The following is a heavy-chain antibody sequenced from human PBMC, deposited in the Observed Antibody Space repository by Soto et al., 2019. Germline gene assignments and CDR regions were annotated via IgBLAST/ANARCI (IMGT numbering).Heavy chain of an antibody. CDR2: INPNSGGT. CDR3: ARDYPPDYYDSRGYYFGRWFDL. CDR1: GYTFTGYY. J-gene: IGHJ5*02. V-gene: IGHV1-2*02. Sequence: ASVKVSCKASGYTFTGYYMHWVRQAPGQGLEWMGWINPNSGGTNYAQKFQGRVTMTRDTSISTAYMELSRLRFDDTAVYYCARDYPPDYYDSRGYYFGRWFDLWGQGTLVTVS. D-gene: IGHD3-22*01.